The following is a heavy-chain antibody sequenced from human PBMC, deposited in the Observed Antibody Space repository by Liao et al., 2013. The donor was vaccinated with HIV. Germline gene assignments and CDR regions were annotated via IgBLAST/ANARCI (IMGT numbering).Heavy chain of an antibody. CDR2: ISYSGST. J-gene: IGHJ4*01. CDR3: ARGPGVTRSRAH. CDR1: HGSISSYY. V-gene: IGHV4-59*01. Sequence: QIQLHESGPALVRPSETLSLTCSVSHGSISSYYWSWIRQSPGKGLEWIGYISYSGSTNYNPSLKSRVAISLDTSRNRFSLQVISVTAADTAVYYCARGPGVTRSRAHWGRGTRRXPSPQ. D-gene: IGHD2-21*02.